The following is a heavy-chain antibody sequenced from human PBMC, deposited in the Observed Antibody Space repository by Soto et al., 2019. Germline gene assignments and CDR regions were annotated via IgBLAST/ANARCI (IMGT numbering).Heavy chain of an antibody. CDR2: INAGNGNT. V-gene: IGHV1-3*01. D-gene: IGHD4-17*01. Sequence: QVRLVQSGAEVKKPGASVKVSCKASGYTFTSYAMHWVRQAPGQRLEWMGWINAGNGNTKYSQKFQGRVTITRDTSASTAYMELSSLRSEDTAVYYCASFRRDYGEGYWGQGTLVTVSS. CDR3: ASFRRDYGEGY. J-gene: IGHJ4*02. CDR1: GYTFTSYA.